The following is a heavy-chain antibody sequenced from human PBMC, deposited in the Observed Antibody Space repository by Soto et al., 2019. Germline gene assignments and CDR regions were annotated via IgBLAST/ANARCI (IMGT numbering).Heavy chain of an antibody. V-gene: IGHV3-11*01. D-gene: IGHD3-3*01. CDR1: GFTFSDYY. Sequence: PGGSLRLSCAASGFTFSDYYMSWIRQAPGKGLEWVSYISSSGSTIYYADSVKGRFTISRDNAKNSLYLQMNSLRAEDTAVYYCASPYYDFWSGYYEGGGAYYYYGMDVWGQGTTVTVSS. CDR2: ISSSGSTI. J-gene: IGHJ6*02. CDR3: ASPYYDFWSGYYEGGGAYYYYGMDV.